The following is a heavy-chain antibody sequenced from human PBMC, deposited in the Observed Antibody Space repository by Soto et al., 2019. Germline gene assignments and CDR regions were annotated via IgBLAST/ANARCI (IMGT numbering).Heavy chain of an antibody. CDR2: INHSGST. Sequence: QVQLQQWGAGLLKPSETLSLTCAVYGGSFSGYYWSWIRQPPGTGLEWIGEINHSGSTNYNPSLKSRVTISVVTSKNQLSLKLSSLTAADTDVYYCARGMGKNSGSRRITGGNWFDHWGQGTLVTVSS. D-gene: IGHD1-26*01. CDR3: ARGMGKNSGSRRITGGNWFDH. V-gene: IGHV4-34*01. J-gene: IGHJ5*02. CDR1: GGSFSGYY.